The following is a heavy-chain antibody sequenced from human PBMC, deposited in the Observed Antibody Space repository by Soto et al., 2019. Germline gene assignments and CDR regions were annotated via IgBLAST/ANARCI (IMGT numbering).Heavy chain of an antibody. Sequence: EVQLVESGGGLVKPGGSLRLSCAASGFTFSSYSMNWVRQAPGKGLEWVSSISSSSSYIYYADSVKGRFTISRDNAKNSLYLQMNSLRAEDTAVYYCAKDLYSSSARYFDYWGQGTLVTVSS. CDR2: ISSSSSYI. CDR1: GFTFSSYS. V-gene: IGHV3-21*01. D-gene: IGHD6-6*01. CDR3: AKDLYSSSARYFDY. J-gene: IGHJ4*02.